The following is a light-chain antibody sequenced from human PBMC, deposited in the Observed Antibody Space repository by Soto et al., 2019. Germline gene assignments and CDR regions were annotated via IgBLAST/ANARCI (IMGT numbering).Light chain of an antibody. J-gene: IGKJ1*01. CDR3: MQALQTPPWT. CDR1: QSLLHSNGYNY. V-gene: IGKV2-28*01. Sequence: DVVLTQSPLSLPVTLGQPASISCRSSQSLLHSNGYNYLDWYLQKPGQSPQLLIYLGSNQASGVPDRFSGSGSGTDFTLKISRVEAEDVGVYYCMQALQTPPWTFGQGTKVDIK. CDR2: LGS.